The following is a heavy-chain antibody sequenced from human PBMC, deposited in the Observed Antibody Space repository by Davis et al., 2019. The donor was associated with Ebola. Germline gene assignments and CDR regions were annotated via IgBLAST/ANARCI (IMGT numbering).Heavy chain of an antibody. V-gene: IGHV3-11*01. D-gene: IGHD5-18*01. CDR1: GFTFSDYY. CDR2: ISSSSSTI. Sequence: PGGSLRLSCAASGFTFSDYYMNWIRQAPGKGLEYVGYISSSSSTIEYADSVKGRFTISRANAKNSLYLQMNNLRAEDTAVYYCARWGYSYGYYFDYWGQGTLVTVSS. CDR3: ARWGYSYGYYFDY. J-gene: IGHJ4*02.